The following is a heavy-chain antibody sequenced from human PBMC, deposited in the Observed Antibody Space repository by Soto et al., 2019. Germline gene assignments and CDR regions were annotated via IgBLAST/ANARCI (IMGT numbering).Heavy chain of an antibody. J-gene: IGHJ3*02. CDR2: IVYSGYT. V-gene: IGHV4-30-4*01. CDR1: GGSITSGDTY. CDR3: ASVAVILFGDLFYPAVDT. Sequence: QVQLQESGPGLVKPSQTLSLTCTVSGGSITSGDTYWSWIRQPPGKGLEGIGYIVYSGYTYYDPSLKGRVTISVDTSKNPFYLSLNSVTAADSAVYYCASVAVILFGDLFYPAVDTWCQGTMVSVSS. D-gene: IGHD3-10*02.